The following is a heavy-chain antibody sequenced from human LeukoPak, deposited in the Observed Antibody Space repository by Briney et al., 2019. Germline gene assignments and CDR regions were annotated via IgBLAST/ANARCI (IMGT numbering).Heavy chain of an antibody. CDR2: MNPNSGNT. V-gene: IGHV1-8*01. D-gene: IGHD3-3*01. Sequence: GASVKVSCTASGYTFTSYDINLVRQATGQGLEWMGWMNPNSGNTGYAQKFQGRVTMTRNTSISTAYMELSSLRSEDTAVYYCARGKPQYDFWSGYEVENYYYYGMDVWGQGTTVTVSS. CDR3: ARGKPQYDFWSGYEVENYYYYGMDV. CDR1: GYTFTSYD. J-gene: IGHJ6*02.